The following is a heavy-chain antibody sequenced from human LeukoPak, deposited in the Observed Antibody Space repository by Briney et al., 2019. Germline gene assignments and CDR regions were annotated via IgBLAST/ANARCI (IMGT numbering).Heavy chain of an antibody. CDR3: TGNYYGSGSYADFDY. Sequence: GGALRLSCAASGVTFSSYAMIWVRRAPGKGLEGGAVILYDGSNTYYADAVKGRFTISRDNSKNTLYLQIDSLKTEDTAVYYCTGNYYGSGSYADFDYWGQGTLVTVSS. D-gene: IGHD3-10*01. J-gene: IGHJ4*02. CDR2: ILYDGSNT. V-gene: IGHV3-30*04. CDR1: GVTFSSYA.